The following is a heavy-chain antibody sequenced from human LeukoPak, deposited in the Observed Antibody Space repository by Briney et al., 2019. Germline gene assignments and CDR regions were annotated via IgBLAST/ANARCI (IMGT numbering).Heavy chain of an antibody. D-gene: IGHD3-16*01. CDR2: IYTGGST. CDR1: GFPVSTNY. V-gene: IGHV3-53*01. CDR3: ARDGFGTGSN. Sequence: GGSLRLSCAVSGFPVSTNYMNWVRQAPGKGLEWVSVIYTGGSTYYGDSVKGRFTISRDNSKNTLYLQMNSLKTEDTAVYYCARDGFGTGSNWGQGTLVTVSS. J-gene: IGHJ4*02.